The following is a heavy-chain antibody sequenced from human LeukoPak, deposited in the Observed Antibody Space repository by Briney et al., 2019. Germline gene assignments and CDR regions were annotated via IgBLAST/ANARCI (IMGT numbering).Heavy chain of an antibody. D-gene: IGHD1-14*01. J-gene: IGHJ4*02. Sequence: GGSLRLSCAASGFTVSSNYMSWVRQAPGKGLEWVSVIYSGGSTYYADSVKGRFTISRDNSKNTLYLQMNSLRAEDTAVYYCARDRRNQFTIPIPDYWGQGTLVTVSS. CDR1: GFTVSSNY. CDR3: ARDRRNQFTIPIPDY. CDR2: IYSGGST. V-gene: IGHV3-53*05.